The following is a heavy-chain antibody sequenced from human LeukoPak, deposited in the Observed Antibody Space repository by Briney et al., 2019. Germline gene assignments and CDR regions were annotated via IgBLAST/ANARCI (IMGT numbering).Heavy chain of an antibody. CDR2: FDPEDGET. D-gene: IGHD3-22*01. J-gene: IGHJ4*02. V-gene: IGHV1-24*01. Sequence: ASVKVSCKVSGYTLTELSMHWVRQAPGKGLEWMGGFDPEDGETIYAQKFQGRVAMTEDTSTDTAYMELSSLRSDDTAVYYCTRGERDYDSYGYYVIYDYWGQGTPVTVSS. CDR3: TRGERDYDSYGYYVIYDY. CDR1: GYTLTELS.